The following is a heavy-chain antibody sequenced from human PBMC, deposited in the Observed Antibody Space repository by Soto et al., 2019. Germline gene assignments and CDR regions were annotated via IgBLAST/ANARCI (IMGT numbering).Heavy chain of an antibody. V-gene: IGHV2-5*02. J-gene: IGHJ5*02. CDR1: GFSLSTSGVG. D-gene: IGHD2-15*01. Sequence: QITLKESGPTLVKPTQTLTLTCTFSGFSLSTSGVGVGWIRQPPGKALEWLALIYWDDDKRYSPSLKSRLTTPKDATKNQVVLRMTNLDPANTAQHYCAGPGGYCSGGSCYSRWFDPWGQGTLVTVSS. CDR3: AGPGGYCSGGSCYSRWFDP. CDR2: IYWDDDK.